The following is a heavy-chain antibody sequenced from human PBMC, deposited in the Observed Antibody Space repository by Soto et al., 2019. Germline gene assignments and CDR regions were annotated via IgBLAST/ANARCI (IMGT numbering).Heavy chain of an antibody. CDR3: ARQRTSVVTKVYFHX. V-gene: IGHV4-39*01. CDR1: GDSINSRSYY. Sequence: PSDTLSLTFTVTGDSINSRSYYWGWIRQPPGKGLEWIGSIYYSGRTYNNPSLRSRVSMSIDTSKDQFSLKLKSITAADTALYLCARQRTSVVTKVYFHXWGPGSLVTASX. J-gene: IGHJ4*02. D-gene: IGHD2-21*02. CDR2: IYYSGRT.